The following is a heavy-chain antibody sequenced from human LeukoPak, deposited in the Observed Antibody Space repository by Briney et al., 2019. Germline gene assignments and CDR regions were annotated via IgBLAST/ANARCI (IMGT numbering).Heavy chain of an antibody. CDR3: ATSDCSGDSCYSVGGY. CDR2: IKQDGSEK. D-gene: IGHD2-15*01. Sequence: GGSLRLSCAASGFTFSSYAMSWVRQAPGKGLEWVANIKQDGSEKYYVDSVKGRFTISRDNAKNSLYLQMNSLRAEDTAVYYCATSDCSGDSCYSVGGYWGQGTLVTVSS. CDR1: GFTFSSYA. V-gene: IGHV3-7*01. J-gene: IGHJ4*02.